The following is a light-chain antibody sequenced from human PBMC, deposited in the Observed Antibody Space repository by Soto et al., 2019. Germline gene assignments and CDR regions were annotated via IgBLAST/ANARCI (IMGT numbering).Light chain of an antibody. CDR2: SAS. J-gene: IGKJ1*01. CDR1: QGIRHY. Sequence: IQLTQSPSSLSASVGDRVTITCRASQGIRHYLAWYQQKPGKAPNLLIYSASTLQSGVPSRFSGSGSGTDFTLTISSLQPDDFATYYCQQYNSYWAFGQGTKVDIK. CDR3: QQYNSYWA. V-gene: IGKV1-9*01.